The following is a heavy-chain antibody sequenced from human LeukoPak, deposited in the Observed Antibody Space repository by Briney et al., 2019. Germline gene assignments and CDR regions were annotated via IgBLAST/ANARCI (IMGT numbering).Heavy chain of an antibody. CDR2: IYYSGST. Sequence: SETLSLTCTVSGGSISSSSYYWGWIRQPPGKGLEWIGSIYYSGSTYYNPSLKSRVTISVDTSKNQSSLKLSSVTAADTAVYYCANQLSYLYYFDYWGQGTLVTVSS. V-gene: IGHV4-39*07. CDR1: GGSISSSSYY. J-gene: IGHJ4*02. CDR3: ANQLSYLYYFDY. D-gene: IGHD2-2*01.